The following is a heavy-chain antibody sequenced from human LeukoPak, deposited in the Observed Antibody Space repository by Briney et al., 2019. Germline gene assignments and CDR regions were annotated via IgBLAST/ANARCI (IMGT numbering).Heavy chain of an antibody. Sequence: GGSLRLSCAASGFTFDDYTMHWVRQAPGKGLEWVSLISWDGGSTYYADSVKGRFTISRDNAKNSLYLQMNSLRAEDTAVYYCAREDSSSWYSYYYYYMDVWGKGTTVTVSS. CDR1: GFTFDDYT. CDR2: ISWDGGST. J-gene: IGHJ6*03. V-gene: IGHV3-43*01. D-gene: IGHD6-13*01. CDR3: AREDSSSWYSYYYYYMDV.